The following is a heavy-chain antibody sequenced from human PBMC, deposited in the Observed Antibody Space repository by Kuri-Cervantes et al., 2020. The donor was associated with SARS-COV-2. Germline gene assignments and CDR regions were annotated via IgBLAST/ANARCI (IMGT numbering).Heavy chain of an antibody. CDR2: IVVGSGNT. CDR1: GFTFTSSA. V-gene: IGHV1-58*02. Sequence: SVKVSCKASGFTFTSSAMQWVRQARGQRLEWIGWIVVGSGNTNYAQKFQERVTITRDMSTSTAYMELSSLRSEDTAVYYCAADSRGSGSYLDYWGQGTLVTCSS. CDR3: AADSRGSGSYLDY. J-gene: IGHJ4*02. D-gene: IGHD3-10*01.